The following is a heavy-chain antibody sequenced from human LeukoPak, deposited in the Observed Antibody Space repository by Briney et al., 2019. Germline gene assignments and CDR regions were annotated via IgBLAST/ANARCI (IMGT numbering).Heavy chain of an antibody. V-gene: IGHV3-74*03. CDR3: IRDEALWRLDY. CDR1: GFTVSNHW. CDR2: IDEGGTNA. J-gene: IGHJ4*02. Sequence: PGGSLRLSCAASGFTVSNHWMHWVRQAPGKGLVWVSRIDEGGTNAMYADSVKGRFSISRDNAKNTVNLQMNSLSAEDTGVYYCIRDEALWRLDYWGQGTLVTVSS. D-gene: IGHD2-21*01.